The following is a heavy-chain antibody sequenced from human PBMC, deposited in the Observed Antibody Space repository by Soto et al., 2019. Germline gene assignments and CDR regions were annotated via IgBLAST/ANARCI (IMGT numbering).Heavy chain of an antibody. D-gene: IGHD1-26*01. CDR1: GYGFTNYW. Sequence: PGESLKISCRTSGYGFTNYWIGWVRQMPGKGREWMGIIYPRDSDVRYSPSFQGQVTISADKSISTAHLQWSSLRASDTAIYYCARRHGIQGHPTDYWGQGTLVTVSS. CDR2: IYPRDSDV. V-gene: IGHV5-51*01. J-gene: IGHJ4*02. CDR3: ARRHGIQGHPTDY.